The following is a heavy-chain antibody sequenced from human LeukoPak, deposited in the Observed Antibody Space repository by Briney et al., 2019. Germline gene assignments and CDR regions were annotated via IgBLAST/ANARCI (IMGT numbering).Heavy chain of an antibody. CDR3: ARGTNYGSVSKGVFDY. CDR2: ISAYNGNT. V-gene: IGHV1-18*01. Sequence: ASVKVSCKASGYTFTSYGISWVRQAPGQGLEWMGWISAYNGNTNYAQKLQGRVTMTTDTSTSTAYMELRSLRSDDTAVYYCARGTNYGSVSKGVFDYWGQGTLVTVSS. D-gene: IGHD3-10*01. CDR1: GYTFTSYG. J-gene: IGHJ4*02.